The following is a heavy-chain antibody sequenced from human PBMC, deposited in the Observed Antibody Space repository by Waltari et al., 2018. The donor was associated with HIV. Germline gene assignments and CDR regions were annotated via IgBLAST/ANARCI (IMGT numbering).Heavy chain of an antibody. J-gene: IGHJ4*02. V-gene: IGHV3-15*01. D-gene: IGHD2-15*01. CDR1: GFTLTNAW. CDR2: IKSEDDGGTT. CDR3: TSTGGGITDY. Sequence: ESGGGLVKPGESLRLSCAASGFTLTNAWMSWVRQAPGKGLEWVGRIKSEDDGGTTDYAAPVKGRFTISRDDSKNALYLQMNSLKTEDTALYYCTSTGGGITDYWGQGTLVTVSS.